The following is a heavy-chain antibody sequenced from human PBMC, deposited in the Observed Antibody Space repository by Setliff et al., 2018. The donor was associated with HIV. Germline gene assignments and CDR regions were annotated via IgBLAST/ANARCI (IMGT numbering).Heavy chain of an antibody. CDR3: ARDFFSSGWYEYLQH. CDR2: ISPNNGNT. V-gene: IGHV1-18*04. Sequence: ASVKVSCKASGYTFTGHYMHWVRQAPGQGLEWMGWISPNNGNTDYAQRLQGRVTMTTDTSTSTAYMELRSLRSDDTAVYYCARDFFSSGWYEYLQHWGQGTLVTVSS. D-gene: IGHD6-19*01. J-gene: IGHJ1*01. CDR1: GYTFTGHY.